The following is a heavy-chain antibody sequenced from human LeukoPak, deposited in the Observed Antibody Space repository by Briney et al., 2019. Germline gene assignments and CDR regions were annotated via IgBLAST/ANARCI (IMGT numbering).Heavy chain of an antibody. CDR1: GGSISSGGYY. D-gene: IGHD2-2*01. CDR3: ARGDPGYCSSTSCYALYYFDY. V-gene: IGHV4-31*03. J-gene: IGHJ4*02. Sequence: SQTLSLTCTASGGSISSGGYYWSWIRQHPGKGLEWIGYIYYSGSTYYNPSLKSRVTISVDTSKNQFSLKLSSVTAADTAVYYCARGDPGYCSSTSCYALYYFDYWGQGTLVTVSS. CDR2: IYYSGST.